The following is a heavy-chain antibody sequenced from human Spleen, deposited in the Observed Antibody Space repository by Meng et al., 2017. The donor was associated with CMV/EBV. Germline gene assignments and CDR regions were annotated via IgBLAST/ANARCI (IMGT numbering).Heavy chain of an antibody. D-gene: IGHD6-6*01. CDR1: GFTVSSNY. CDR3: AGGIAARLTY. V-gene: IGHV3-53*01. Sequence: SCKASGFTVSSNYMNWVRQTPGKGLEWVSVIYSGGTTFYADSVKGRVTISSDNSKNTLYLQMNSLRAEDTALYYCAGGIAARLTYWGQGTLVTVSS. J-gene: IGHJ4*02. CDR2: IYSGGTT.